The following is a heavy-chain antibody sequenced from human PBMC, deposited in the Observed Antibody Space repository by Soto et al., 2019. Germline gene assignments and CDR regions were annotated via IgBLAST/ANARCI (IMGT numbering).Heavy chain of an antibody. D-gene: IGHD3-22*01. J-gene: IGHJ4*02. CDR1: GFSFSSYT. CDR3: ARDRVEGYYDSSGYSR. CDR2: ISAGSIYI. Sequence: EVSLRLPCEAFGFSFSSYTMNLVRQTTGQGLEWVSSISAGSIYIYSPDPVKGRFTISRDNAKNSLYLQMNSHRADETAVYYCARDRVEGYYDSSGYSRWGQGTLVTVSS. V-gene: IGHV3-21*01.